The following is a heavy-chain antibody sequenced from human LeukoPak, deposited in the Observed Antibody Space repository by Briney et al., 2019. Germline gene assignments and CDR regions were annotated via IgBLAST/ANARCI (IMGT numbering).Heavy chain of an antibody. V-gene: IGHV3-66*02. CDR3: ARLYDSSSYGAFDI. CDR2: LYSGGST. Sequence: GGSLRLSCAASGFTFSSSYMGWVRQAPGKGLEWVSVLYSGGSTYYPDSVKGRFTISRDNSQNTLYLQMDSLRTEDTAVYYCARLYDSSSYGAFDIWGQGTTVTVSS. CDR1: GFTFSSSY. J-gene: IGHJ3*02. D-gene: IGHD3-22*01.